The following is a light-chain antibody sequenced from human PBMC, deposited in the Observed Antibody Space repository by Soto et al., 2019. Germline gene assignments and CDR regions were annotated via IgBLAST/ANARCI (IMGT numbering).Light chain of an antibody. Sequence: AIQMTQSPSSLSASVGDRVTITCRASQGIRDDLGWYQQKPGKAPKLLICAASNLQSGVPSRFSGSGSGTDFTLIISSLQPEDFATYYCLQDYDYPYTFGQGTKVDIK. CDR2: AAS. CDR3: LQDYDYPYT. J-gene: IGKJ2*01. V-gene: IGKV1-6*01. CDR1: QGIRDD.